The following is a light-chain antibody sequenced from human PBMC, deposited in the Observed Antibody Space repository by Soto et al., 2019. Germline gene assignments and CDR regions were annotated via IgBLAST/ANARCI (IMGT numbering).Light chain of an antibody. J-gene: IGKJ3*01. CDR3: QHYGNTPPSVT. CDR1: QSVSSDY. CDR2: GAS. V-gene: IGKV3-20*01. Sequence: IVLPQSPNTLSLSPGERATLSCRASQSVSSDYLVWYQQKPGQAPRLLIYGASSRATGIPDRFSGSGSGTDFTLTISRPEPEDFAVYYCQHYGNTPPSVTFGPGTKVDIK.